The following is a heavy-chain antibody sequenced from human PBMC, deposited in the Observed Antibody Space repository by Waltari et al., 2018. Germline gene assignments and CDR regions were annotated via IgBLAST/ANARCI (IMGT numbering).Heavy chain of an antibody. CDR1: GGSFSGYY. Sequence: QVQLQQWGAGLLKPSETLSLTCAVYGGSFSGYYWSWIRQPPGQGLEWIGEINHSGSTNYNPSLKSRVTISVDTSKNQFSLKLSSVTAADTAVYYCARAGGRYCSSTSCYYYYYYGMDVWGQGTTVTVSS. D-gene: IGHD2-2*01. J-gene: IGHJ6*02. CDR2: INHSGST. V-gene: IGHV4-34*01. CDR3: ARAGGRYCSSTSCYYYYYYGMDV.